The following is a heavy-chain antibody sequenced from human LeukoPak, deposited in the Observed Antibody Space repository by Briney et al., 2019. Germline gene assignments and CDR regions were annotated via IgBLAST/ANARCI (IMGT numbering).Heavy chain of an antibody. D-gene: IGHD1-26*01. V-gene: IGHV3-21*01. CDR2: ISSSSSYI. CDR1: GFTFSNAW. CDR3: ARDLLVGAYFDY. Sequence: GGSLRLSCAASGFTFSNAWMSWVRQAPGKGLEWVSSISSSSSYIYYADSVKGRFTISRDNAKNSLYLQMNSLRAEDTAVYYCARDLLVGAYFDYWGQGTLVTVSS. J-gene: IGHJ4*02.